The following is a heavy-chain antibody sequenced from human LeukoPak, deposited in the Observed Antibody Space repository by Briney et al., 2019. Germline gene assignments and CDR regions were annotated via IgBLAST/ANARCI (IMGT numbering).Heavy chain of an antibody. CDR2: ISGSGGST. J-gene: IGHJ6*04. D-gene: IGHD3-10*02. CDR3: AELGITMIGGV. Sequence: GGSLILSCAASGFTFSSYAMSWGRQAPGKGLEWVSAISGSGGSTYYADSEDGRFTISRDNAKNSLYQQMNSLRAEDTAVYYCAELGITMIGGVWGKGTTVTISS. CDR1: GFTFSSYA. V-gene: IGHV3-23*01.